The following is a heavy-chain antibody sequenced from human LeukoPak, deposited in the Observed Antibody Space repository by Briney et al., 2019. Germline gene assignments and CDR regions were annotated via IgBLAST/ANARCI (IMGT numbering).Heavy chain of an antibody. D-gene: IGHD3-22*01. CDR1: GFTFSSHA. CDR3: ARVGYYDSSGYLDAFDI. J-gene: IGHJ3*02. V-gene: IGHV3-30-3*01. Sequence: GRSLRLSCAASGFTFSSHAMHWVRQAPGKGLEWVAVISYDGSNKYYADSVKGRFTISRDNSKNTLYLQMNSLRAEDTAVYYCARVGYYDSSGYLDAFDIWGQGTMVTVSS. CDR2: ISYDGSNK.